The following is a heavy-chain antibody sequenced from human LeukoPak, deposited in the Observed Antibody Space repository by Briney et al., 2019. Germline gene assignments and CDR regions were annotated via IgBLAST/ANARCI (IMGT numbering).Heavy chain of an antibody. CDR2: ISYDGSNK. D-gene: IGHD3-9*01. J-gene: IGHJ4*02. CDR3: AKDEQYFDWLLYAALDY. Sequence: GGSLRLSCAASGFTFSSYGMHWVRQAPGKGLEWVAVISYDGSNKYYADSVKGRFTISRDNSKNTLYLQMNSLRAEDTAVYYCAKDEQYFDWLLYAALDYWCQGTLVTVSS. CDR1: GFTFSSYG. V-gene: IGHV3-30*18.